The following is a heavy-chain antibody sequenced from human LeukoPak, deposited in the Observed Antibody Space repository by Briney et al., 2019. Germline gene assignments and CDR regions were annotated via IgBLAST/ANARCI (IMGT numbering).Heavy chain of an antibody. CDR2: VRFDGTRK. CDR3: EAGMDV. Sequence: PGGSLRLSCAASGFNLSRYGVHWVRQAPGKGLEWVAYVRFDGTRKYYKDSVKGRFTISRDNSKNTLDLQMNSLRTEGSAIYYCEAGMDVWGLGTTVTVSS. J-gene: IGHJ6*02. CDR1: GFNLSRYG. V-gene: IGHV3-30*02.